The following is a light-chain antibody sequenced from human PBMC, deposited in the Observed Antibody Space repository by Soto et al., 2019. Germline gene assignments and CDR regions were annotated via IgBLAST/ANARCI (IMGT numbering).Light chain of an antibody. CDR2: DAS. CDR1: QSVSSY. J-gene: IGKJ4*01. CDR3: QPYNNWPLT. Sequence: EIVLTQSPATLSLSPGERATLSCRASQSVSSYLAWYQQKPGQAPRLLIYDASNRATGIPARFSGSGSETDFTLTISSLEPEDFAVYYCQPYNNWPLTFGGGTKV. V-gene: IGKV3-11*01.